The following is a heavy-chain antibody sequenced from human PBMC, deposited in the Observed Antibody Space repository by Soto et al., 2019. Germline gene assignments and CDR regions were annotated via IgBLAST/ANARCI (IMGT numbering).Heavy chain of an antibody. CDR2: IYYSGST. V-gene: IGHV4-59*08. Sequence: PSETLSLTCSVSGDSIRNYYWNWIRQSPGKGLEWIGYIYYSGSTNYNPSLKSRVTISIDTSKTQISLKLKSLTAADTAVYYCARADTAMDPPGSWGRGILVTVSS. D-gene: IGHD5-18*01. CDR3: ARADTAMDPPGS. J-gene: IGHJ5*02. CDR1: GDSIRNYY.